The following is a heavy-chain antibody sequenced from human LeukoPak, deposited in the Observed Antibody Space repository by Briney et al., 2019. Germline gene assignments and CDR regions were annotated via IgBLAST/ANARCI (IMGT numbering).Heavy chain of an antibody. J-gene: IGHJ4*02. D-gene: IGHD6-13*01. CDR2: INHSGST. V-gene: IGHV4-34*01. CDR3: AREVEYSSSWYFDY. CDR1: GGSFRGYY. Sequence: SETLSLTCAVYGGSFRGYYWSWIRQPPGKGLEWIGEINHSGSTNYNPSLKSRVTISVDTSKNQFSLKLSSVTAADTAVYYCAREVEYSSSWYFDYWGQGTLVTVSS.